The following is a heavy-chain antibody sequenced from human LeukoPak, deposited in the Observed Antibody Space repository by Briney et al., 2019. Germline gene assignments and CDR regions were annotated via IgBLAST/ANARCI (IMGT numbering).Heavy chain of an antibody. CDR2: IGSSESHI. Sequence: GGSLRLSCAASGFTFSSYSMNWVRQAPGKGLEWVAYIGSSESHIYNADSVKGRFTISRDNAKNSLNLQMDSLRAEDTAVYYCARMAYYYDGSGYGPLDYWGQGTLVTVSS. J-gene: IGHJ4*02. D-gene: IGHD3-22*01. CDR1: GFTFSSYS. V-gene: IGHV3-21*01. CDR3: ARMAYYYDGSGYGPLDY.